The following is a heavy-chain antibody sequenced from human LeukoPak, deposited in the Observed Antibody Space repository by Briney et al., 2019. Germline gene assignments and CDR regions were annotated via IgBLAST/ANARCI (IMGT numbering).Heavy chain of an antibody. D-gene: IGHD2/OR15-2a*01. CDR1: GGTFSSYA. V-gene: IGHV1-69*04. J-gene: IGHJ4*02. CDR2: IIPILGIA. CDR3: ARDSWGLSYYFDY. Sequence: GASVKVSCKASGGTFSSYAISWVRQAPGQGLEWMGRIIPILGIANYAQKFQGRVTMTRDTSISTAYMELSRLRSDDTAVYYCARDSWGLSYYFDYWGQGTLVTVSS.